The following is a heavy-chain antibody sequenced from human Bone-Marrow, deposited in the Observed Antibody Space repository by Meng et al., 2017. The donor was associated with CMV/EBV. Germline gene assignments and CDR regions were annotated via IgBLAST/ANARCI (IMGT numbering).Heavy chain of an antibody. J-gene: IGHJ4*02. CDR1: GFTFDDYG. CDR2: INWNGGST. Sequence: GGSLRLSCAASGFTFDDYGMGWVRQAPGKGLEWVSGINWNGGSTGYADSVKGRFTISRDNAKNSLYLQMNSLRAEDTALYHCARDYYDSSGYYDYWGQGTLVTVSS. D-gene: IGHD3-22*01. CDR3: ARDYYDSSGYYDY. V-gene: IGHV3-20*01.